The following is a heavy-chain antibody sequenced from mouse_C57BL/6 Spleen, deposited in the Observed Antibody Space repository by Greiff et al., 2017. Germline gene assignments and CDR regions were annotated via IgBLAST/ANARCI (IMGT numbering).Heavy chain of an antibody. Sequence: QVQLQQSGAELVRPGASVKLSCKASGYTFTDYYINWVKQRPGQGLEWIARIYPGSGNTYYNEKFKGKATLTAEKSSSTAYMQLGSLTSEDSAVYFCARDWGEDYEAWFAYWGQGTLVTVSA. CDR1: GYTFTDYY. V-gene: IGHV1-76*01. D-gene: IGHD1-1*01. CDR2: IYPGSGNT. CDR3: ARDWGEDYEAWFAY. J-gene: IGHJ3*01.